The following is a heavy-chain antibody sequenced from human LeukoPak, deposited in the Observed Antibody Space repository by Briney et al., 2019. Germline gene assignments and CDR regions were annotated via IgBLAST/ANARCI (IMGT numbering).Heavy chain of an antibody. V-gene: IGHV3-48*03. CDR3: AIHYDSSGYYYPGD. D-gene: IGHD3-22*01. J-gene: IGHJ4*02. Sequence: GGFLRLSCAASGFTFSSYEMNWVRQAPGKGLEWVSYISSSGSTIDYADSVKGRFTISRDNAKNSLYLQMNSLRVEDTAVYYCAIHYDSSGYYYPGDWGQGTLVTVSS. CDR1: GFTFSSYE. CDR2: ISSSGSTI.